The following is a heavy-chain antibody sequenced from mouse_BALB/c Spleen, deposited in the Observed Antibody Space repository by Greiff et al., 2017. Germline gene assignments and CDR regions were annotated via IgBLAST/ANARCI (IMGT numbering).Heavy chain of an antibody. D-gene: IGHD2-2*01. V-gene: IGHV1S81*02. CDR2: INPSNGRT. J-gene: IGHJ2*01. CDR3: ARLGGYDVLDY. CDR1: GYTFTSYW. Sequence: QVQLKQPGAELVKPGASVKLSCKASGYTFTSYWMHWVKQRPGQGLEWIGEINPSNGRTNYNEKFKSKATLTVDKSSSTAYMQLSSLTSEDSAVYYCARLGGYDVLDYWGQGTTLTVSS.